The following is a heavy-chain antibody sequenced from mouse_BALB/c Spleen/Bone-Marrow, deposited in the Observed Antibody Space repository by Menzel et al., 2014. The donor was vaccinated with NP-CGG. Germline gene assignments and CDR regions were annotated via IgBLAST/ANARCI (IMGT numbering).Heavy chain of an antibody. CDR2: IHYSGST. Sequence: VQLKHSGPDLVKPSQSISFTCTVTGYSIAGGYSCHWIRQFPGNKLEWMGYIHYSGSTNYNPSLKSRISVTRDTSKNQFFLQLNSVTTEDAATFYCVRNYVDSFDYWGQGTTLTVSS. CDR3: VRNYVDSFDY. V-gene: IGHV3-1*02. J-gene: IGHJ2*01. D-gene: IGHD1-1*01. CDR1: GYSIAGGYS.